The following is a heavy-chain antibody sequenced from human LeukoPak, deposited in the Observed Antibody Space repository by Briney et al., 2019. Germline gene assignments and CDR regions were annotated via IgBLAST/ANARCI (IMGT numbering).Heavy chain of an antibody. CDR1: GFNFVNTW. CDR2: IKNDGSGI. D-gene: IGHD1-26*01. J-gene: IGHJ4*02. V-gene: IGHV3-74*01. CDR3: AREVVGAILPDY. Sequence: GGSLRLSCAASGFNFVNTWMHWVRQAPGKGLVWVARIKNDGSGIIYADSVEGRFTISRDNAKNSLYLQMNSLRAEDTAVYYCAREVVGAILPDYWGQGTLVTVSS.